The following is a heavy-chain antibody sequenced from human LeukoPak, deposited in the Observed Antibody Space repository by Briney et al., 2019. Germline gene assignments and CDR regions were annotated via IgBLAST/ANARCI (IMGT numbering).Heavy chain of an antibody. CDR3: ARESGWGLPHAFDF. CDR1: GFTFNNYN. CDR2: ISYSSSYI. D-gene: IGHD3-3*01. Sequence: PGGSLRLSCAASGFTFNNYNMNWVRQAPGKGLEWVSYISYSSSYIYYADSVKGRFTISRDNSKNTLYLQMNSLRAEDTAVYYCARESGWGLPHAFDFWGQGTMVTVSS. J-gene: IGHJ3*01. V-gene: IGHV3-21*01.